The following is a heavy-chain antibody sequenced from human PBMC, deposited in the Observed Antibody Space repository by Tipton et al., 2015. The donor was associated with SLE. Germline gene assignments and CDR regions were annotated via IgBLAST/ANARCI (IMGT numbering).Heavy chain of an antibody. J-gene: IGHJ6*03. CDR1: GGSISSGDYY. D-gene: IGHD1-7*01. CDR2: IYYSGST. CDR3: ARDNWNYGGVDYYMDV. Sequence: TLSLTCTVSGGSISSGDYYWSWIRQPPGKGLEWIGYIYYSGSTYYNPSLKSRVTISVDTSKNQFSLKLSSVTAADTAVYYCARDNWNYGGVDYYMDVWGKGTTVTVSS. V-gene: IGHV4-30-4*01.